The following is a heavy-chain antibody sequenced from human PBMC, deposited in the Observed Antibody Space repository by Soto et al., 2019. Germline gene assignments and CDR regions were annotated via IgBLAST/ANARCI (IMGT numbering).Heavy chain of an antibody. J-gene: IGHJ6*02. Sequence: GGSLRLSCAASGFTFSGYAMHWVRQAPGKGLEWVAVISYDGSNRYHADSVKGRFTISRDNSKNTLYLQMNSLRPEDRAVYYWGRGGGGYYYYGMDVWGQGTTVTVSS. D-gene: IGHD3-16*01. CDR3: GRGGGGYYYYGMDV. CDR2: ISYDGSNR. V-gene: IGHV3-30-3*01. CDR1: GFTFSGYA.